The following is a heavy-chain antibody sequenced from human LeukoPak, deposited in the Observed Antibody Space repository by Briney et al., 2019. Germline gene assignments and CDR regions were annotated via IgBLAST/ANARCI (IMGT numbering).Heavy chain of an antibody. CDR1: GGSFSGYY. CDR2: INHSGST. V-gene: IGHV4-34*01. Sequence: PSETLSLTCAVYGGSFSGYYWSWIRQPPGKGLEWIGEINHSGSTNYNPSLKSRVTISVDTSKNQFSLKLISVTAADTAVYYCARRGCSSTSCYAFDYWVQATLVTVSS. CDR3: ARRGCSSTSCYAFDY. D-gene: IGHD2-2*01. J-gene: IGHJ4*02.